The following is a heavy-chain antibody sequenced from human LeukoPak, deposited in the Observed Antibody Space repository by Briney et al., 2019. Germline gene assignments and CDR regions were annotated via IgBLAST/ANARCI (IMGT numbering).Heavy chain of an antibody. J-gene: IGHJ4*02. CDR3: ARPYSSSCPFGY. CDR2: INPDGSTS. D-gene: IGHD6-13*01. V-gene: IGHV3-74*01. CDR1: GFSFSTYW. Sequence: GGSLRLSCAASGFSFSTYWMHWVRQAPGKGLVWVARINPDGSTSSYADSVKGRLTISRDNAKNTLYLQMSSLKADDTAVYYCARPYSSSCPFGYWGQGTLVTVSS.